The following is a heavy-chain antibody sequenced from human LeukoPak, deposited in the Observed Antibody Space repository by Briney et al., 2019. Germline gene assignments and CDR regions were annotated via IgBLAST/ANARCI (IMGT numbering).Heavy chain of an antibody. CDR3: ARGLSWYYQFDY. CDR2: IYYSGST. V-gene: IGHV4-31*03. Sequence: SETLSLTCTVSGGSISSGGYYWSWLRQPPGKGLEWIGYIYYSGSTYYNPSLKSRVTISVDTSKNQFSLKLSSVTAADTAVYYCARGLSWYYQFDYWGQGTLVTVSS. D-gene: IGHD2-15*01. J-gene: IGHJ4*02. CDR1: GGSISSGGYY.